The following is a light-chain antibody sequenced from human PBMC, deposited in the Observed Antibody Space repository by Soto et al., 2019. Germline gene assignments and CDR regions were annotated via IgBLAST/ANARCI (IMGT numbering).Light chain of an antibody. Sequence: DIQMTQSPSSLSASVGDRVTITCRASQNIGNYLNWYRQKPGKAPELLIYAASILQSEVPSRFRGSGSGTDSTLTISSLQPEDFVSYYCQQSYNVLSWTFGQGTKVEIK. CDR3: QQSYNVLSWT. J-gene: IGKJ1*01. CDR2: AAS. CDR1: QNIGNY. V-gene: IGKV1-39*01.